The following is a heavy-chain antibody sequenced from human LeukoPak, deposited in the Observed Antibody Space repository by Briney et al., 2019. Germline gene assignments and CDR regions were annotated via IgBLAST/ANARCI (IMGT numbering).Heavy chain of an antibody. Sequence: SETLSLTCTVSGYSISSGYYWGWIRQPPGKGLEWIGYIHYSGTTNYNPSLKSRVTISVDTSKNQFSLKLSSVTAADTAVYYCARVSWFPGTSYYYMDVWGKGTTVTVSS. J-gene: IGHJ6*03. CDR3: ARVSWFPGTSYYYMDV. CDR2: IHYSGTT. D-gene: IGHD1-1*01. V-gene: IGHV4-61*01. CDR1: GYSISSGYY.